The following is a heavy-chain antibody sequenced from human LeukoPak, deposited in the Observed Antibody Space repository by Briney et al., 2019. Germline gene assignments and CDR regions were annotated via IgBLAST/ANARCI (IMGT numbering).Heavy chain of an antibody. J-gene: IGHJ5*02. V-gene: IGHV1-18*01. D-gene: IGHD2-21*01. CDR2: IFTYNGNT. Sequence: ASVKVSCKASGYTFTTYGISWVRQAPGQGLEWMGWIFTYNGNTDYAQKFQSRVTMTTNTSTSTAYMELRGLRSDDTAVYYCARERRYCGGIRCRGDNWFDPWGQGTLVTVSS. CDR1: GYTFTTYG. CDR3: ARERRYCGGIRCRGDNWFDP.